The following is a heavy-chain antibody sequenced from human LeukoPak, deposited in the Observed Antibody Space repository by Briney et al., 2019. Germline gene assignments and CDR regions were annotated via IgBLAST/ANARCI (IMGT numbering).Heavy chain of an antibody. CDR3: AREGLCSGGSCYRPFFDY. CDR1: GGSISSYY. Sequence: SETLSLTCTVSGGSISSYYWSWIRQPAGKGLEWIRRIYTSGSTNYNPSLKSRVTMSVDTSKNQFSLKLSSVTAADTAVYYCAREGLCSGGSCYRPFFDYWGQGTLVTVSS. CDR2: IYTSGST. J-gene: IGHJ4*02. D-gene: IGHD2-15*01. V-gene: IGHV4-4*07.